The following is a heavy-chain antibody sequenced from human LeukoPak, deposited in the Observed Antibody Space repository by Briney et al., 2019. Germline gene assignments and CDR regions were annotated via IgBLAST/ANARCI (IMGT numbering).Heavy chain of an antibody. J-gene: IGHJ4*02. D-gene: IGHD3-3*01. CDR2: IKHDGSEK. CDR1: GFIFTGYF. V-gene: IGHV3-7*01. CDR3: ATDRGWRTSGYYLYYFEY. Sequence: GGSLRLSCAASGFIFTGYFMSWVRQAPGKGLEWVASIKHDGSEKYYVDSVRGRFTISRDNTKNLLYLQMSSLRAEDTAVYYCATDRGWRTSGYYLYYFEYWGQGTLVTVSS.